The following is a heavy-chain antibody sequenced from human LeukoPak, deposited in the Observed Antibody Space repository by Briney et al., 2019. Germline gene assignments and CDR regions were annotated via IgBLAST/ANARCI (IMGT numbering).Heavy chain of an antibody. CDR2: ISAYNGNT. Sequence: ASVKVSCKASGYTFTSYGISWVRQAPGQGLEWMGWISAYNGNTNYAQKLQGRVTMTTDTSTSTAYMELRSLRSDDTAVYYCARGYPYGSGSYYVDYWGQGILVTVSS. J-gene: IGHJ4*02. V-gene: IGHV1-18*01. D-gene: IGHD3-10*01. CDR3: ARGYPYGSGSYYVDY. CDR1: GYTFTSYG.